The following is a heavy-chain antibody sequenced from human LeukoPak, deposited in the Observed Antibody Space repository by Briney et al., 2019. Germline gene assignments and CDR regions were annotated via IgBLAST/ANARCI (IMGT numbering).Heavy chain of an antibody. Sequence: GGSLRLSCAASGFTFDDYAMHWVRHAPGKGLEWVSGMSWNSGSIVYADSVKGRFTISRDNAKNSLYLQMNSLRAEDTALYYCAKDRGSSRILDYWGQGTLVTVSS. D-gene: IGHD6-13*01. V-gene: IGHV3-9*01. J-gene: IGHJ4*02. CDR2: MSWNSGSI. CDR3: AKDRGSSRILDY. CDR1: GFTFDDYA.